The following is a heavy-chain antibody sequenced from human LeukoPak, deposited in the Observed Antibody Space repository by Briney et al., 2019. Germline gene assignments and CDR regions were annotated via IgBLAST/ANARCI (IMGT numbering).Heavy chain of an antibody. Sequence: GGSLRLSCAASGFTFSSYWMSWVRQAPGKGLEWVANIKQDGSEKYYVDSVKGLFTISRDDAKNSLYLQMNSLRAEDTAVYYCARVRKDSSSWEPWGQGTLVTVSS. CDR2: IKQDGSEK. CDR3: ARVRKDSSSWEP. J-gene: IGHJ5*02. CDR1: GFTFSSYW. D-gene: IGHD6-13*01. V-gene: IGHV3-7*03.